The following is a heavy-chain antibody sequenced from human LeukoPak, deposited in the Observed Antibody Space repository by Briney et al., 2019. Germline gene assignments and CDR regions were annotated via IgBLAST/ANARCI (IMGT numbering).Heavy chain of an antibody. CDR2: IRQDGSGK. V-gene: IGHV3-7*01. Sequence: PGGSLRLSCAASGFTFSSYWMSWVRQAPGKGLEWVANIRQDGSGKYYVDSVKGRFTISRDNAKNSLYLQMNSLRAEDTAVYYCARAGRDSSGYCHDYWGQGTLVTVSS. J-gene: IGHJ4*02. CDR3: ARAGRDSSGYCHDY. CDR1: GFTFSSYW. D-gene: IGHD3-22*01.